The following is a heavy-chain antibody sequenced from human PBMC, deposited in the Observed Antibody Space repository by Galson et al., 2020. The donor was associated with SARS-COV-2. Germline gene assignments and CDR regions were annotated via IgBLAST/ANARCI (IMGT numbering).Heavy chain of an antibody. D-gene: IGHD6-13*01. CDR1: GYTFTEYY. J-gene: IGHJ4*02. CDR3: ATGTVAALGKVYTGS. CDR2: ISPRTGNT. V-gene: IGHV1-2*02. Sequence: ASVKVSCKASGYTFTEYYIHWVRQAPGQGLEWMGWISPRTGNTYYAQEFQGRVTMTRDTSVTTAYMELSRLTSDDTAVYYCATGTVAALGKVYTGSWGQGALVTVSS.